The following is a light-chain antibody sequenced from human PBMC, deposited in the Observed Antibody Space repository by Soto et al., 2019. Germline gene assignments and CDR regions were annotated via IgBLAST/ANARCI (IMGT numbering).Light chain of an antibody. V-gene: IGKV1-5*03. Sequence: DLQMTQSPSTLSASVGDRVTITCRASQIIDTWLAWYQQKPGKAPKVLISKVSNLESGVPSRFSGSGSGTEFTLTISSLQPDDFATYYCQQYKSSWTFGQGTKVDIK. CDR3: QQYKSSWT. CDR2: KVS. CDR1: QIIDTW. J-gene: IGKJ1*01.